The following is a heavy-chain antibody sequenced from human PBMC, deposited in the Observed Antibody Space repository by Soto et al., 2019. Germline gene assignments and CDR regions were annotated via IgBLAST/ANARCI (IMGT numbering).Heavy chain of an antibody. D-gene: IGHD3-3*01. CDR3: ASPTREWLPPARDYYYGMDV. CDR2: IIPILGTA. V-gene: IGHV1-69*06. CDR1: GGTFSSYA. J-gene: IGHJ6*02. Sequence: QVQLVQSGAEVKKPGSSVKVSCKASGGTFSSYAISWVRQAPGQGLEWMGGIIPILGTANYAPEFQGRVTITAGKATSTAYMELSSLRSEDTAVYYCASPTREWLPPARDYYYGMDVWGQGPTVTVSS.